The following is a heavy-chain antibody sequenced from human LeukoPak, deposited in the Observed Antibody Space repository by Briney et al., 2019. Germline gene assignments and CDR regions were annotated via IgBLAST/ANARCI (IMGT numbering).Heavy chain of an antibody. D-gene: IGHD5-24*01. CDR2: ISASGET. V-gene: IGHV3-48*03. Sequence: GGSLRLSCVGSGFIFGNYEVDWVRQAPGRGLEWVSYISASGETLYADSVRGRFTISRDNAKNSVYLHMSSLRAEDTAVYYCGREMAAIDWEMDYWGQGTLVTVSS. CDR3: GREMAAIDWEMDY. J-gene: IGHJ4*02. CDR1: GFIFGNYE.